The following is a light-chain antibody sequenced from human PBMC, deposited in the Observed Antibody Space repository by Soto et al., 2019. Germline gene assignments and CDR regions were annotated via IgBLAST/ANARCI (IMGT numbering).Light chain of an antibody. CDR2: GAS. Sequence: EIVLTQSPGTLSLSPGDRATLSCRASQSVSSSYLAWYQQKPGQAPGLLIYGASSRATGIPDRFSGSGSETDFTLTISRLEPEDFAVYYCQQYHNWPITFGQGTRLEN. CDR3: QQYHNWPIT. CDR1: QSVSSSY. J-gene: IGKJ5*01. V-gene: IGKV3-20*01.